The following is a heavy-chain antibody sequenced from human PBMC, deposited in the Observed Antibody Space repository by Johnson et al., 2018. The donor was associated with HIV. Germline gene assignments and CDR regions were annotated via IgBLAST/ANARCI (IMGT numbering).Heavy chain of an antibody. J-gene: IGHJ3*02. CDR1: GFTFSSYA. CDR3: ASRVVWSSGWSDAFDI. CDR2: ISYDGSNK. V-gene: IGHV3-30*04. Sequence: QVQLVESGGGVVQPGRSLRLSCAASGFTFSSYAMHWVRQAPGKGLEWVAVISYDGSNKYYADSVKGRFTISRDNSKNTLYLQMNSLRAEDTAVYYCASRVVWSSGWSDAFDIWGQGTMVTVSS. D-gene: IGHD6-19*01.